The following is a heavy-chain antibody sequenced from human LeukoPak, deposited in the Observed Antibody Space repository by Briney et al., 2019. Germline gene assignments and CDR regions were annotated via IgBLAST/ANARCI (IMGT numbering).Heavy chain of an antibody. CDR2: ITWNSGSV. Sequence: GGSLRLSCAASGFTFDDYAVHWVRQAPGKGLEWVSGITWNSGSVVYADSVKGRFTISRDNAKNSLYLQMNSLRTEDTALCYCAKDGSCISRSGNDCWTHFDYWGQGTLVTVSS. J-gene: IGHJ4*02. CDR1: GFTFDDYA. V-gene: IGHV3-9*01. D-gene: IGHD2-21*02. CDR3: AKDGSCISRSGNDCWTHFDY.